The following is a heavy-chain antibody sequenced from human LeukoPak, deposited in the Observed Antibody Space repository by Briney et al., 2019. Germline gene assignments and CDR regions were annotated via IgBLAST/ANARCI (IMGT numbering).Heavy chain of an antibody. CDR3: ARGGGSCYSCWFDP. V-gene: IGHV1-69*13. CDR1: GGTFSSYA. CDR2: IIPIFGTA. D-gene: IGHD2-15*01. J-gene: IGHJ5*02. Sequence: GASVKVSCKASGGTFSSYAISWVRQAPGQGLEWMGGIIPIFGTAKYAQKFQGRVTITADESTSTAYMELSSLRSEDAAVYYCARGGGSCYSCWFDPWGQGTLVTVSS.